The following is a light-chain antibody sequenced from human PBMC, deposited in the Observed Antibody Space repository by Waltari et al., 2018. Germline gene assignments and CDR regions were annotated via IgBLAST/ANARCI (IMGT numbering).Light chain of an antibody. CDR1: SSDVGGYNY. CDR3: SSYAGSNNMV. CDR2: EVS. Sequence: QSALTQPPSASGSPGQSVTIPCTGTSSDVGGYNYCSWYQQHPGKAPKLMIYEVSKRPSGVPDRFSGSKSGNTASLTVSGLQAEDEADYYCSSYAGSNNMVFGGGTKLTVL. V-gene: IGLV2-8*01. J-gene: IGLJ2*01.